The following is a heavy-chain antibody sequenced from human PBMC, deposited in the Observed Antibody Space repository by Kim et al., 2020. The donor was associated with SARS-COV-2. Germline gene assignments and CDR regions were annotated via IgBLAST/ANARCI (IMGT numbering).Heavy chain of an antibody. V-gene: IGHV3-30-3*01. Sequence: GGSLRLSCAASGFTFSSYAMHWVRQAPGKGLEWVAVISYDGSNKYYADSVKGRFTISRDNSKNTLYLQMNSLRAEDTAVYYCARAWSGTYYYAMDVWGQGTTVTVSS. CDR2: ISYDGSNK. J-gene: IGHJ6*02. CDR1: GFTFSSYA. CDR3: ARAWSGTYYYAMDV. D-gene: IGHD3-3*01.